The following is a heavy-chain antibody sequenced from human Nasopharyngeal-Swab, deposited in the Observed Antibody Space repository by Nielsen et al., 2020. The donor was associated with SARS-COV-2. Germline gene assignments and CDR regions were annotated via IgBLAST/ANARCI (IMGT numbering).Heavy chain of an antibody. Sequence: GGSLRLSCAASGFTFSDYYMSWIRQAPGKGLEWVSYISGRGTSIYYAESVKGRFTISRDNAKNSLYLQMNSLRAEDTAVYYCATSLQKDYFDYWGQGTLVTVSS. D-gene: IGHD3-10*01. CDR1: GFTFSDYY. CDR2: ISGRGTSI. CDR3: ATSLQKDYFDY. J-gene: IGHJ4*02. V-gene: IGHV3-11*01.